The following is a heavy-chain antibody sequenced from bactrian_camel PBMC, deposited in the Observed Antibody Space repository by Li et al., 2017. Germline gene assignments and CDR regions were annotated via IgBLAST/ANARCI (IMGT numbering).Heavy chain of an antibody. J-gene: IGHJ4*01. V-gene: IGHV3S10*01. D-gene: IGHD3*01. CDR1: GFSFSAYG. CDR3: AADCDPRLWKASQYKY. Sequence: EVQLVESGGDLAQPGGSLRLSCAAPGFSFSAYGMSWVRQAPGKGLEWVTSIGYAGSNYADSVKGRFTISEDYAKSTVSLQMNNLKSEDTALYICAADCDPRLWKASQYKYWGQGTQVTVS. CDR2: IGYAGS.